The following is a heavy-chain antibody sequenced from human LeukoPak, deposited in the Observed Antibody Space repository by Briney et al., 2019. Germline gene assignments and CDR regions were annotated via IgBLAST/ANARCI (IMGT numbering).Heavy chain of an antibody. V-gene: IGHV3-66*01. CDR3: ARGYRNAFFDY. CDR1: GFTVSSNY. J-gene: IGHJ4*02. Sequence: GGSLRLSCAASGFTVSSNYMSWVRQAPGKGLEWVSVIYSGGSTYYADSVKGRFTISRDNSKNTLYLQMNSLRAEGTAVYYCARGYRNAFFDYWGQGTLVTVSS. D-gene: IGHD5-18*01. CDR2: IYSGGST.